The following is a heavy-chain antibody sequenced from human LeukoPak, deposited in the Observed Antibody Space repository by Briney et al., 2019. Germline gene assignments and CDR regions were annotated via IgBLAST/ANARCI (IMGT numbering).Heavy chain of an antibody. D-gene: IGHD6-13*01. V-gene: IGHV4-4*07. Sequence: SETLSLTCTVSGGSISSYYRSWIRQPAGKGLEWIGRIYTSGSTNYNPSLKSRVTMSVDTSKNQFSLKLSSVTAADTAVYYCARESSSSSWYIFDYWGQGTLVTVSS. CDR3: ARESSSSSWYIFDY. CDR2: IYTSGST. CDR1: GGSISSYY. J-gene: IGHJ4*02.